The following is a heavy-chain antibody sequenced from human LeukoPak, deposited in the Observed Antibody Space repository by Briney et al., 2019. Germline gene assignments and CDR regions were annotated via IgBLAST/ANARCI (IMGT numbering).Heavy chain of an antibody. CDR1: GGSFCGYY. V-gene: IGHV4-34*01. D-gene: IGHD6-19*01. CDR3: ARGGWPFDY. J-gene: IGHJ4*02. Sequence: SETLSLTCAVYGGSFCGYYWSWIRQPPGKGLEWIGEINHSGSTDYNPSLKSRVTISIDKSKNQFSLKLSSVTAADTAVYYCARGGWPFDYWGQGTLVTVSS. CDR2: INHSGST.